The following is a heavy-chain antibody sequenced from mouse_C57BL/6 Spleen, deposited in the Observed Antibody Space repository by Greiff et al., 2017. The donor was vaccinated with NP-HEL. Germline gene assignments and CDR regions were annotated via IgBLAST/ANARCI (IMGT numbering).Heavy chain of an antibody. V-gene: IGHV14-4*01. CDR3: TIYYGSSPFAY. J-gene: IGHJ3*01. CDR2: IDPENGDT. CDR1: GFNIKDDY. D-gene: IGHD1-1*01. Sequence: VQLKESGAELVRPGASVKLSCTASGFNIKDDYMHWVKQRPEQGLEWIGWIDPENGDTEYASKFQGTATITADTSSNTAYLQLSSLTSEDTAVYYCTIYYGSSPFAYWGQGTLVTVSA.